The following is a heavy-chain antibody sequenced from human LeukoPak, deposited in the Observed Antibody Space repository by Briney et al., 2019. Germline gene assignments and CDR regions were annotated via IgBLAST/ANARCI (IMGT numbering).Heavy chain of an antibody. J-gene: IGHJ6*03. CDR1: GGSISSSSYY. Sequence: SETLSLTCTVSGGSISSSSYYWGWLRQPAGKGLEWIGRIYTSASTNYNPSLKSRVTISVDTSKNQFSLKLSSVTAADTAVYYCARAMGRVVPAAIYYYYMDVWGKGTTVTVSS. CDR2: IYTSAST. D-gene: IGHD2-2*01. V-gene: IGHV4-61*02. CDR3: ARAMGRVVPAAIYYYYMDV.